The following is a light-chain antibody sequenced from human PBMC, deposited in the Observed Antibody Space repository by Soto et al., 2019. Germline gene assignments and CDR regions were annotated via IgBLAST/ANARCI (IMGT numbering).Light chain of an antibody. J-gene: IGLJ7*01. CDR2: LNSDGSH. CDR1: SGHNSYA. V-gene: IGLV4-69*01. Sequence: QSVLTQPPSASASLGASVKLTCTLSSGHNSYAIAWHQQQPEKGPRYLMKLNSDGSHSKGDGIPDRFSGSSSGAERYRTISSLQSEDEADYYGQTRSTDIRVFGGGTQLTVL. CDR3: QTRSTDIRV.